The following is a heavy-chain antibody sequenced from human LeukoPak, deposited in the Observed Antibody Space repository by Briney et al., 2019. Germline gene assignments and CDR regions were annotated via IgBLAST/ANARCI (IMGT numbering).Heavy chain of an antibody. J-gene: IGHJ4*02. V-gene: IGHV5-51*01. CDR3: AKCRDSSSSYYFDY. CDR2: IYPGDSDT. CDR1: GYTFSSYW. D-gene: IGHD3-22*01. Sequence: GESLKISCKGSGYTFSSYWIGWVRQMPGKGLEWMGIIYPGDSDTRYSPSFQGQVTISADKSNSTAYLQWSSLKASDTAMYYCAKCRDSSSSYYFDYWGQGTLVTVSS.